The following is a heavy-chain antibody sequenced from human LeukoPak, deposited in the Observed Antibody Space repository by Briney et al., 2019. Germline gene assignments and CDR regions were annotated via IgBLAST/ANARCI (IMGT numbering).Heavy chain of an antibody. CDR1: GYSISSGYQ. CDR2: IYHSGST. D-gene: IGHD5-12*01. Sequence: SETLSLTCTVSGYSISSGYQWAWIRQPPGKGLEWIGYIYHSGSTYYNPSLKSRVTISVDTSKNQFSLKLSSVTAADTAVYYCARAHSGYDDYWGQGTLVTVSS. J-gene: IGHJ4*02. CDR3: ARAHSGYDDY. V-gene: IGHV4-38-2*02.